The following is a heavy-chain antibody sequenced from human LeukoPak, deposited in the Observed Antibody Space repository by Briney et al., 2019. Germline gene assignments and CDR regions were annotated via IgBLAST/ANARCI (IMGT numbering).Heavy chain of an antibody. V-gene: IGHV1-2*06. CDR3: AREYSSGWYGDY. CDR2: FNPNSGGT. Sequence: ASVKVSCKASGGTFSSYAISWVRQAPGQGLEWMGRFNPNSGGTRYAQKFQGRVTMTRDTSISTAYMELSRLRSDDTAVYYCAREYSSGWYGDYWGQGTLVTVSS. D-gene: IGHD6-19*01. J-gene: IGHJ4*02. CDR1: GGTFSSYA.